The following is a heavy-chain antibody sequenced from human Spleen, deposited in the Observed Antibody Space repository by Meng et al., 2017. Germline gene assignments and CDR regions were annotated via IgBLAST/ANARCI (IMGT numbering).Heavy chain of an antibody. CDR1: GITFTNAW. V-gene: IGHV3-21*01. Sequence: GGSLRLSCAASGITFTNAWMSWVRQAPGKGLEWVSYISSRSTYIYYADSMKGRITISRDNAKNSLYLQVNSLRAEDTAVYYCARETYSYGVFDYWGQGILVTVSS. CDR3: ARETYSYGVFDY. J-gene: IGHJ4*02. D-gene: IGHD5-18*01. CDR2: ISSRSTYI.